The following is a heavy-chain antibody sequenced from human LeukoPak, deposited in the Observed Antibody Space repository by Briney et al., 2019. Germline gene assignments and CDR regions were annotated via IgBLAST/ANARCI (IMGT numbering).Heavy chain of an antibody. V-gene: IGHV4-39*07. CDR2: IYYSGST. CDR3: ARGFGPRIAARPWYFDL. Sequence: PSETLSLTCTVSGGSISSSSYYWGWIRQPPGKGLEWIGSIYYSGSTYYNPSLKSRVTISVDTSKNQFSLKLSSVTAADTAVYYCARGFGPRIAARPWYFDLWGRGTLVTVSS. D-gene: IGHD6-6*01. J-gene: IGHJ2*01. CDR1: GGSISSSSYY.